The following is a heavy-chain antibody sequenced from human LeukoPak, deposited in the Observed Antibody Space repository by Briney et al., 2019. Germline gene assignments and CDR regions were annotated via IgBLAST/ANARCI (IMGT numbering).Heavy chain of an antibody. V-gene: IGHV3-15*01. CDR1: GLTFRNAW. J-gene: IGHJ4*02. CDR3: TTDPGDYEIY. Sequence: GGSLRLSCAASGLTFRNAWMSWVRQAPGKGLEWVGRIKSETDGGTTGYAAPVKGRFTISRDDSKNMLYLQMNSLKTEDTAVYYCTTDPGDYEIYWGQGTLVTVSS. CDR2: IKSETDGGTT. D-gene: IGHD4-17*01.